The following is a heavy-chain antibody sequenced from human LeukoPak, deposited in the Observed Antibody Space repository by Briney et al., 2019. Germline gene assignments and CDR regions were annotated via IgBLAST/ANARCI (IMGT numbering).Heavy chain of an antibody. Sequence: GGSLRLSCAASGFTFSSYGMHWVRQAPGKGLEWVAVISYDGSNKYYADSVKGRFTISRDNSKNTLYLQMNSLRAEDTAVYYCAKRGVTGYYFDYWGQGTLVTVSS. V-gene: IGHV3-30*18. CDR3: AKRGVTGYYFDY. CDR2: ISYDGSNK. D-gene: IGHD2-21*02. CDR1: GFTFSSYG. J-gene: IGHJ4*02.